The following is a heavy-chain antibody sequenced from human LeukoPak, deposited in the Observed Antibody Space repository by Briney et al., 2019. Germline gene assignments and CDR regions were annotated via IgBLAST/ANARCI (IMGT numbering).Heavy chain of an antibody. V-gene: IGHV5-51*01. D-gene: IGHD3-22*01. CDR3: ARSSNIYSSGSLDYFDY. J-gene: IGHJ4*02. CDR2: IYPGDSDT. Sequence: GESLKISCKGSGYSFTSYWIGWVRQMPGEGLEWMGIIYPGDSDTRYSPSFQGQVTISADKSISTAYLQWSSLRASDTAMYYCARSSNIYSSGSLDYFDYWGQGTLVTVSS. CDR1: GYSFTSYW.